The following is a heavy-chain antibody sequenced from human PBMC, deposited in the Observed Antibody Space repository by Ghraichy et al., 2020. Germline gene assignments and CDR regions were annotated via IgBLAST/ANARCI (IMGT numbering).Heavy chain of an antibody. CDR2: INPNNGAT. D-gene: IGHD2-2*01. Sequence: ASVKVSCKASGYTFGDHYMHWVRQAPGPGLEWMGRINPNNGATNYAQKYQGRVIMTRDTSITTAYMELSRLRSNDTAVYYCLSYKGSTKGMDVWGQGTTVTVSS. CDR3: LSYKGSTKGMDV. CDR1: GYTFGDHY. V-gene: IGHV1-2*06. J-gene: IGHJ6*02.